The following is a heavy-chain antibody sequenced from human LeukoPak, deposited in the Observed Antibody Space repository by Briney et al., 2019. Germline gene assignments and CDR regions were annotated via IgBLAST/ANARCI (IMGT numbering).Heavy chain of an antibody. V-gene: IGHV1-69*04. J-gene: IGHJ5*02. CDR2: IIPILGIA. CDR1: GGTFSSYA. D-gene: IGHD2-2*01. CDR3: ASENCSSTSCYLRARAIKSNWFDP. Sequence: SVKVSCKASGGTFSSYAISWVRQAPGQGLEWMGRIIPILGIANYAQKFQGRVTITAGKSTSTAYMELSSLRSEDTAVYYCASENCSSTSCYLRARAIKSNWFDPWGQGTLVTVSS.